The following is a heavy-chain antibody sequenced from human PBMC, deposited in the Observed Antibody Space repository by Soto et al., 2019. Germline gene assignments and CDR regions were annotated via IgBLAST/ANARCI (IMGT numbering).Heavy chain of an antibody. D-gene: IGHD6-19*01. V-gene: IGHV4-59*04. J-gene: IGHJ4*02. CDR2: VPYAGNT. Sequence: PAETLSLTCTDSGFSISRYYRIWLRQTPGKGLEWIGSVPYAGNTYYNPSLKSRVTLFIDTSKNHCSLSLRSVTAADTAVYYCARPFAAQTVVGFDFWGQGLLVTVSS. CDR1: GFSISRYY. CDR3: ARPFAAQTVVGFDF.